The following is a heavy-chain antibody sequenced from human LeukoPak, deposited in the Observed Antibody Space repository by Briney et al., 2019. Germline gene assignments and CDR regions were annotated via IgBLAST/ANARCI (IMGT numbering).Heavy chain of an antibody. CDR3: ATEYDFWSGYAGRDFDY. CDR1: GYTFTGYY. Sequence: ASVKVSCKASGYTFTGYYMHWVRQAPGQGLEWMGWINPNSSGTNYAQKFQGRVTMTRDTSISTAYMELSRLRSDDTAVYYCATEYDFWSGYAGRDFDYWGQGTLVTVSS. D-gene: IGHD3-3*01. J-gene: IGHJ4*02. CDR2: INPNSSGT. V-gene: IGHV1-2*02.